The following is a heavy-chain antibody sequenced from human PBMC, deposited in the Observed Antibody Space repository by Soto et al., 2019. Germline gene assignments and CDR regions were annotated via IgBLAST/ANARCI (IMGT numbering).Heavy chain of an antibody. D-gene: IGHD3-3*01. CDR2: ISSSSSTI. CDR3: AREKTIFGVVADDYYGMDV. V-gene: IGHV3-48*02. J-gene: IGHJ6*02. Sequence: PGGSLRLSCAASGFTFSSYSMNWVRQAPGKGLEWVSYISSSSSTIYYADSVKGRFTISRDNAKNSLYLQMNSLRDEDTAVYYCAREKTIFGVVADDYYGMDVWGQGTTVTVSS. CDR1: GFTFSSYS.